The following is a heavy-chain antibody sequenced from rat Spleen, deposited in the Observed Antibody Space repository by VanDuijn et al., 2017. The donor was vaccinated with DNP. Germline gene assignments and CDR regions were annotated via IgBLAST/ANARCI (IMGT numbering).Heavy chain of an antibody. J-gene: IGHJ3*01. Sequence: VQLQESGPGLVEPSQSLSLTCSVTGFSITGYYWAWIRKLPGNKMEWVGHISYSGRTTYNPSLKSRISITRDTSKNQFFLQLSSVTPEDTATYYCARGDYGGYSHWFDYWGQGTLVTVSS. D-gene: IGHD1-11*01. V-gene: IGHV3-1*01. CDR1: GFSITGYY. CDR3: ARGDYGGYSHWFDY. CDR2: ISYSGRT.